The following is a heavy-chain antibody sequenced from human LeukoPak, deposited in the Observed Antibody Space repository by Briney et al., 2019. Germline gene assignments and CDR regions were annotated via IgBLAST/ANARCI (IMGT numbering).Heavy chain of an antibody. CDR1: GFTFRSYE. CDR3: AKIVAGLDY. V-gene: IGHV3-23*01. J-gene: IGHJ4*02. Sequence: GGSLRLSCAASGFTFRSYEMNWVRQAPGKGLEWVSAIGSSGSTTYYADSVKGRFTISRDNSKNTLYLQMNSLRAEDTAVYYCAKIVAGLDYWGQGTLVTVSS. D-gene: IGHD2-15*01. CDR2: IGSSGSTT.